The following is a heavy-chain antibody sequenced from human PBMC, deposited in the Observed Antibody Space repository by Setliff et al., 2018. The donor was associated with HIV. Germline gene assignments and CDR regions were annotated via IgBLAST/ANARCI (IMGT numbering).Heavy chain of an antibody. CDR1: DGSMTSGSYY. J-gene: IGHJ4*02. Sequence: SETLSLTCSVSDGSMTSGSYYWGWIRQPPGKGLEWIGSVYYSGTTYYNPSLKSRLRMSVDTSKNQFTLKVISMTAADTAVYYCARLSCSSNSCPFDYWAREPWSQSPQ. V-gene: IGHV4-39*06. CDR3: ARLSCSSNSCPFDY. CDR2: VYYSGTT. D-gene: IGHD2-2*01.